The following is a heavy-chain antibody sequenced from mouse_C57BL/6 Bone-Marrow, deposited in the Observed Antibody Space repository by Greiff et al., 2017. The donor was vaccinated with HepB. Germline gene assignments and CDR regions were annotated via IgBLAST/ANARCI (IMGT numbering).Heavy chain of an antibody. D-gene: IGHD1-1*01. CDR1: GYTFTSYW. J-gene: IGHJ3*01. CDR2: IDPSDSYT. Sequence: VQLKQPGAELVMPGASVKLSCKASGYTFTSYWMHWVKQRPGQGLEWIGEIDPSDSYTNYNQKFKGKSTLTVDKSSSTAYMQLSSLTSEDSAVYYCARRGIYGEFAYWGQGTLVTVSA. V-gene: IGHV1-69*01. CDR3: ARRGIYGEFAY.